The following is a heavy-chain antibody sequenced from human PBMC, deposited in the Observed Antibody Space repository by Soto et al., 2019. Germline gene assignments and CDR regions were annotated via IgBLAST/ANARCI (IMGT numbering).Heavy chain of an antibody. J-gene: IGHJ2*01. Sequence: QVQLVESGGGVVQPGGSLRLSCAAPGFTFNNYGMHWVRQAPGEGLEWVAVVSYDGRVQYYADSAKGRFTISRDNSKNTLYLQMNSLRDDDTAVYYCAKEISPKAGKWYFDLWGRGTLVTVSS. CDR1: GFTFNNYG. CDR2: VSYDGRVQ. D-gene: IGHD6-19*01. V-gene: IGHV3-30*18. CDR3: AKEISPKAGKWYFDL.